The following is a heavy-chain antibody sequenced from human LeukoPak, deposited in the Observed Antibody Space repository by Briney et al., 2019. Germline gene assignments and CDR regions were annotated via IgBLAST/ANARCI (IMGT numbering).Heavy chain of an antibody. V-gene: IGHV3-48*01. CDR2: ITSGSSTI. Sequence: GGSLRLSCAASGFTFSLYSMNWVRQAPGKGLEWVSYITSGSSTIYYADSVKGRFTISRDNAKNSLFLQMNSLRAEDTAAYYCARDGGGDYWGQGTLVTVSS. CDR1: GFTFSLYS. J-gene: IGHJ4*02. D-gene: IGHD3-16*01. CDR3: ARDGGGDY.